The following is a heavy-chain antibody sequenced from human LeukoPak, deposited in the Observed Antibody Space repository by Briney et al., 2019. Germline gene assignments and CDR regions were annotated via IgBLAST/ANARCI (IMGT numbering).Heavy chain of an antibody. CDR3: ARVLYSSGWYDTGSAFDI. Sequence: PGRSLRLSCAASGFNFSSYAMHWVRQAPGKGLEWVAVISYDGSNKYYADSVKGRFTISRDNSKNTLYLQMNSLRAEDTAVYYCARVLYSSGWYDTGSAFDIWGQGTMVTVSS. J-gene: IGHJ3*02. D-gene: IGHD6-19*01. CDR1: GFNFSSYA. V-gene: IGHV3-30-3*01. CDR2: ISYDGSNK.